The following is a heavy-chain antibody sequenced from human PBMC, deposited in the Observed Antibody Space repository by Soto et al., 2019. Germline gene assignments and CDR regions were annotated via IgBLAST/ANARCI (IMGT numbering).Heavy chain of an antibody. CDR3: ATGGSEGDYYYGMDV. Sequence: PGGSLRLSCAASGFTFDDYAMHWVRQAPGKGLEWVSGISWNSGSIGYADSVKGRFTISRDNAKNSLYLQMNSLRAEDTALYYCATGGSEGDYYYGMDVWGQGTTVTVSS. V-gene: IGHV3-9*01. D-gene: IGHD3-16*01. J-gene: IGHJ6*02. CDR1: GFTFDDYA. CDR2: ISWNSGSI.